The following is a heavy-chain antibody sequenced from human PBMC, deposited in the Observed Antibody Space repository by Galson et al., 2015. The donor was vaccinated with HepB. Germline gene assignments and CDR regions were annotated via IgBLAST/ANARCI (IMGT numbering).Heavy chain of an antibody. CDR3: ARDRIPGGGMDV. J-gene: IGHJ6*02. CDR1: GGTFSSYT. D-gene: IGHD5-18*01. CDR2: IIPIFGTA. Sequence: SVKVSCKASGGTFSSYTITWVRQAPGQGLEWMGGIIPIFGTANYAQEFQGRVTITADKSTNTAYMELSSLRSEDTGVYYCARDRIPGGGMDVWGQGTTVTVSS. V-gene: IGHV1-69*06.